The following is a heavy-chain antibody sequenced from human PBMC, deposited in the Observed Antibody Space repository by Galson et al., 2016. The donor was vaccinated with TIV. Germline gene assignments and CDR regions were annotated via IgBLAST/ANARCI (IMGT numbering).Heavy chain of an antibody. CDR1: GGTFSTYV. V-gene: IGHV1-69*13. D-gene: IGHD2-15*01. Sequence: SVKVSCKASGGTFSTYVINWVRQAPGQGLEWMGGGIPIFGTANYAQKFQGRVTITADESTSTAYMDLRSLRSDDPAVYYCAKVSRYCIGTTCDSGPRHFDYWGQGTLVTVSS. J-gene: IGHJ4*02. CDR2: GIPIFGTA. CDR3: AKVSRYCIGTTCDSGPRHFDY.